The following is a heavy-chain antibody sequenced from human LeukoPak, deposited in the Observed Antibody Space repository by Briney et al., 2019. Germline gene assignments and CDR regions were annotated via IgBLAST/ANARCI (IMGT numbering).Heavy chain of an antibody. CDR3: ASSFYSDSSGYIFQP. V-gene: IGHV4-39*01. CDR2: VYYSGST. Sequence: SETLSLTCTVSGGSISSSSYYWGWIRQPPGKGLEWIGNVYYSGSTYYNPSLKSRVTISVDTSKNQFSLKLSSVTAADTAVYYCASSFYSDSSGYIFQPWGQGTLVTVSS. D-gene: IGHD3-22*01. J-gene: IGHJ1*01. CDR1: GGSISSSSYY.